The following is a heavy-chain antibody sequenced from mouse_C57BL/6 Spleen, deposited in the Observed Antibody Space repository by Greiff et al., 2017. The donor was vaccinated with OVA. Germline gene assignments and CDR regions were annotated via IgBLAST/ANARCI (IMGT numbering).Heavy chain of an antibody. V-gene: IGHV5-17*01. CDR2: ISSGSSTI. CDR3: ARWDDYDGFAY. D-gene: IGHD2-4*01. Sequence: EVNVVESGGGLVKPGGSLKLSCAASGFTFSDYGMHWVRQAPEKGLEWVAYISSGSSTIYYADTVKGRFTISRDNAKNTLFLQMTSLRSEDTAMYYCARWDDYDGFAYWGQGTLVTVSA. J-gene: IGHJ3*01. CDR1: GFTFSDYG.